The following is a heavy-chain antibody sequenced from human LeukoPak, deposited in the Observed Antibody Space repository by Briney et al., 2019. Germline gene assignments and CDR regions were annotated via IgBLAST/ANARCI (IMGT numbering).Heavy chain of an antibody. CDR1: GYTLTELS. J-gene: IGHJ5*02. CDR2: FDPEDGET. Sequence: ASVKVSRKVSGYTLTELSMHWVRQAPGKGLEWMGGFDPEDGETIYAQKFQGRVTLTEDTSTATAYMELSSLRSEDTAVYYCATDGRITMVRGPFDPWGQGTLVTVSS. CDR3: ATDGRITMVRGPFDP. D-gene: IGHD3-10*01. V-gene: IGHV1-24*01.